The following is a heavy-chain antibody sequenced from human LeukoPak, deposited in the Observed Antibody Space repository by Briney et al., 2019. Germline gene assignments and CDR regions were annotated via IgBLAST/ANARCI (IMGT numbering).Heavy chain of an antibody. J-gene: IGHJ4*02. D-gene: IGHD6-19*01. CDR1: GYTFTGYY. CDR2: INPNSGGT. Sequence: ASVKVSCKASGYTFTGYYMHWVRQTPGQGLEWMGWINPNSGGTNYAQKFQGRVTMTRDTSISTAYMELSRLRSDDTAVYYCARDLGAVAAGDYWGQGTLVTVSS. V-gene: IGHV1-2*02. CDR3: ARDLGAVAAGDY.